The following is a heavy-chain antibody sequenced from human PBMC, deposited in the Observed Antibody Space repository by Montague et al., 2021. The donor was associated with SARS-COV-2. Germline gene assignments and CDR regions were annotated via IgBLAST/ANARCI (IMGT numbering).Heavy chain of an antibody. J-gene: IGHJ2*01. CDR1: GDSISRYY. CDR3: ARAIWHLDV. V-gene: IGHV4-4*07. CDR2: IYTGGYV. Sequence: SETLSLTCSVSGDSISRYYWSWIRQSHGKGLEWIGRIYTGGYVNXNPALQSRVSMSVDTSKSQVSLNVTSVTAAATAVYYCARAIWHLDVWGRGILVTVSS.